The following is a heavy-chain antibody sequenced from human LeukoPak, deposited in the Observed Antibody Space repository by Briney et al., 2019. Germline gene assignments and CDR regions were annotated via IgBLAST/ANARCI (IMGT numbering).Heavy chain of an antibody. CDR3: ASHYYYGSGSYFEVFYYFDY. CDR1: GGSISSSSYY. J-gene: IGHJ4*02. CDR2: IYYSGST. V-gene: IGHV4-39*01. Sequence: PSETLSLTCTVSGGSISSSSYYWGWIRQPPGKGSEWIGSIYYSGSTYYNPSLKSRVTISVDTSKNQFSLKLSSVTAADTAVYYCASHYYYGSGSYFEVFYYFDYWGQGTLVTVSS. D-gene: IGHD3-10*01.